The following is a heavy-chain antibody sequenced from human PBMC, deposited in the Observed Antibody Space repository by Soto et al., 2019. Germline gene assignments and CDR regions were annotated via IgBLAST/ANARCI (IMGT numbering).Heavy chain of an antibody. CDR1: GFTFSSYG. Sequence: QVQLVESGGGVVQPGRSLRLSCAASGFTFSSYGMHWVRQAPGKGLEWVAVISYDGSNKYYADSVKGRFTISRDNSKNTLYLQMYSLRAEDTAVYYCARVRDQLLFYYYYGMDVWGQGTTVIVSS. CDR3: ARVRDQLLFYYYYGMDV. CDR2: ISYDGSNK. J-gene: IGHJ6*02. V-gene: IGHV3-30*19. D-gene: IGHD2-2*01.